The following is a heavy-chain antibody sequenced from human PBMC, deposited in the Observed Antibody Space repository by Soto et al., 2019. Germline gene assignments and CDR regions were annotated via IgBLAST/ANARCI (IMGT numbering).Heavy chain of an antibody. CDR3: ARPLRPRGGDVGY. D-gene: IGHD3-16*01. V-gene: IGHV3-33*01. CDR1: GFTFSSYG. CDR2: IWYDGSNK. Sequence: QVQLVESGGGVVQPGRSLRLSCAASGFTFSSYGMHWVRQAPGKGLEWVAVIWYDGSNKYYADSVKGRFTISRDNSKNTLYLQMNSLRAEDTAVYYCARPLRPRGGDVGYWGQGTLVTVSS. J-gene: IGHJ4*02.